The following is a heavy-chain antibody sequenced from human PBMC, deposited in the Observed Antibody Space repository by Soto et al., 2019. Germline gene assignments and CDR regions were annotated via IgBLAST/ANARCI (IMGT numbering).Heavy chain of an antibody. D-gene: IGHD6-19*01. CDR2: IIPIFGTA. V-gene: IGHV1-69*13. J-gene: IGHJ4*02. Sequence: SVKVSCKASGGTFSSYAISWVRQAPGQGLEWMGGIIPIFGTANYAQKFQGRVTITADESTSTAYMELSSLRSEDTAVYYCARSGSIGEWLVPGLPPPDSYYFDYWGQGTLVTVSS. CDR3: ARSGSIGEWLVPGLPPPDSYYFDY. CDR1: GGTFSSYA.